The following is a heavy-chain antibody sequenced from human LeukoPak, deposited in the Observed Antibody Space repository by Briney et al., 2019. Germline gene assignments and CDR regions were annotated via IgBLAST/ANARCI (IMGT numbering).Heavy chain of an antibody. V-gene: IGHV3-30*18. J-gene: IGHJ4*02. CDR2: VSYDGNDG. D-gene: IGHD1-1*01. Sequence: GGSLRLSCIGSGFNFTYYAIYWVRQAPGKGLEWVAVVSYDGNDGYYADSVKGRFSISRDNSQNTVTLQRNNLRVDDTAIYYCAKLAWNDGSYYFDYWGQGTLVTVSS. CDR1: GFNFTYYA. CDR3: AKLAWNDGSYYFDY.